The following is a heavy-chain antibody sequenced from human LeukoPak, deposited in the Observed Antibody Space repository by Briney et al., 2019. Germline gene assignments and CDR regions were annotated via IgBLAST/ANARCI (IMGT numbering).Heavy chain of an antibody. Sequence: SETLSLTCSVSGGSISSSSYFWGWIRQPPGKGLDWIGSIYYSGSTYYNPSLKSRVTISVDMSKNQFSMKLSSVTAADTAVYYCASALWFGELELDPWGQGTLVTVSS. CDR3: ASALWFGELELDP. J-gene: IGHJ5*02. CDR1: GGSISSSSYF. CDR2: IYYSGST. V-gene: IGHV4-39*01. D-gene: IGHD3-10*01.